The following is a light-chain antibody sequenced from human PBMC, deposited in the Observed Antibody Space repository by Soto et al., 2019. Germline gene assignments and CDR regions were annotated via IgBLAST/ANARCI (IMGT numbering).Light chain of an antibody. V-gene: IGLV2-14*03. CDR1: SRDVGGYNY. CDR3: SSYTSSSRVL. J-gene: IGLJ2*01. Sequence: QSALTQPASVSGSPGQSITISCTGTSRDVGGYNYVSWYQHHPGKVPTLMIYDVSKRPSGISSRFSGSKSGNTASLTISGLQAEDEAEYYCSSYTSSSRVLFGGGTKLTVL. CDR2: DVS.